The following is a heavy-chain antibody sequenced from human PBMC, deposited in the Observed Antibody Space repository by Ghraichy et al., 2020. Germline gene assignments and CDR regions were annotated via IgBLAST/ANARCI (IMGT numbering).Heavy chain of an antibody. CDR1: GGSISSSSYY. CDR3: ARRRGYYVDY. J-gene: IGHJ4*02. CDR2: IYYSGST. D-gene: IGHD6-25*01. Sequence: SETLSLTCTVSGGSISSSSYYWGWIRQPPGKGLEWIGSIYYSGSTYYNTSLKSRVTISVDTSKNQFSLKLSSVTAADTAVYYCARRRGYYVDYWGQGTLVTVSS. V-gene: IGHV4-39*01.